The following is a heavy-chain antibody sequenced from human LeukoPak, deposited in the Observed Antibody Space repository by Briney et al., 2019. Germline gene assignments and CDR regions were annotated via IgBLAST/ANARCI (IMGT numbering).Heavy chain of an antibody. D-gene: IGHD5-18*01. CDR2: FDLEDGET. CDR1: GYTLTELS. J-gene: IGHJ4*02. CDR3: ATILTGYSYGYYFDY. Sequence: ASVKLSCKVSGYTLTELSMHWVRQAPGKGLEWMGGFDLEDGETIYAQKFQGRVTMTEDTSTDTAYMELSSLRSEDTAVYYCATILTGYSYGYYFDYWGQGTLVTVSS. V-gene: IGHV1-24*01.